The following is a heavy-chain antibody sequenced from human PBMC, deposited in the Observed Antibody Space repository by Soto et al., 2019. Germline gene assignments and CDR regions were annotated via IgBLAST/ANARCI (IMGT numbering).Heavy chain of an antibody. CDR1: GYTFTSYD. D-gene: IGHD4-17*01. J-gene: IGHJ6*02. V-gene: IGHV1-8*01. CDR2: MNPNSGNT. Sequence: ASVKVSCKASGYTFTSYDINWVRQATGQGLEWMGWMNPNSGNTGYAQKFQGRVTMTRNTSISTAYMELSSLRSEGTAVYYCASGLDYGDNYYYYGMDVWGQGTTVTVSS. CDR3: ASGLDYGDNYYYYGMDV.